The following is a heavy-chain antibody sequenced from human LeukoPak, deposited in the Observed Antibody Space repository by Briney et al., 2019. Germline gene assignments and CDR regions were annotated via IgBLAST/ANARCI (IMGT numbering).Heavy chain of an antibody. CDR2: IYTSGST. J-gene: IGHJ5*02. CDR1: GGSISSYY. Sequence: SETLSLTCTVSGGSISSYYWSWIRQPAGKGLEWIGRIYTSGSTNYNPSLKSRVTMSVDTSKNQFSLKLSSVTAADTAVYYCAREAQIRGVIDGDWFDPWGQETLVTVSS. V-gene: IGHV4-4*07. D-gene: IGHD3-10*01. CDR3: AREAQIRGVIDGDWFDP.